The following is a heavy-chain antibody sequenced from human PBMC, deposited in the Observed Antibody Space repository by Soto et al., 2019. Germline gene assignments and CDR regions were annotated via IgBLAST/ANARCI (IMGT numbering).Heavy chain of an antibody. V-gene: IGHV4-59*01. CDR1: GGSISSYY. D-gene: IGHD1-1*01. CDR3: ARVTGPSGYFDY. J-gene: IGHJ4*02. CDR2: IYDSGYT. Sequence: SETLSLTCTVSGGSISSYYWSWIRQPPGKGLEWIGLIYDSGYTNYSPSLKSRVTLSVDTSKNQFSLRLNSVTAADTAVYYCARVTGPSGYFDYWGRGALVTVSS.